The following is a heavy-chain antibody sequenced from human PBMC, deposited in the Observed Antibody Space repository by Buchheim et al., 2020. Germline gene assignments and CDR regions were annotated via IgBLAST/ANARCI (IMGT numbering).Heavy chain of an antibody. CDR1: GFTLNHYA. Sequence: EVQLVESGGGLVKPGGSLRLSCAASGFTLNHYAMNWVRQAPGKGLEWVSGITGSGGPTYYADSVKGRFTISRDNSKNTLSLQMNTLRADDTAIYYCAKFDYGDYWGQGTL. D-gene: IGHD4-17*01. CDR2: ITGSGGPT. J-gene: IGHJ4*02. V-gene: IGHV3-23*04. CDR3: AKFDYGDY.